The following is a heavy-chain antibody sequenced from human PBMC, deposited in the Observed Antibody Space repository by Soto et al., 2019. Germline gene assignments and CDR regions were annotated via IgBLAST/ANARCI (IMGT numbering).Heavy chain of an antibody. CDR3: ARDRDIVATISPGSTEALNPSGGFDY. CDR2: IWYDGSNK. J-gene: IGHJ4*02. V-gene: IGHV3-33*01. CDR1: GFTFSSYG. D-gene: IGHD5-12*01. Sequence: QVQLVESGGGVVQPGRSLRLSCAASGFTFSSYGMHWVRQAPGKGLEWVAVIWYDGSNKYYADSVKGRFTISRDNSKNTLYLQMNSLRAEDTAVYYCARDRDIVATISPGSTEALNPSGGFDYWGQGTLVTVSS.